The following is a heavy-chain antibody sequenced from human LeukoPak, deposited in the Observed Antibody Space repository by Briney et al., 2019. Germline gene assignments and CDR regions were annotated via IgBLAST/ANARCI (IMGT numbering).Heavy chain of an antibody. CDR1: GFNFRFYA. J-gene: IGHJ3*02. V-gene: IGHV3-23*01. CDR2: VSGGGDNT. D-gene: IGHD3-10*01. CDR3: AKLLWFEDLGGGPFDI. Sequence: GGSLRLSCAASGFNFRFYAMTWVRQAPGKGLEWVSSVSGGGDNTYYADSVKGRFSISRDNSKNTLYQQMNSLRAEDTAIYYCAKLLWFEDLGGGPFDIWGQGTMVTVSS.